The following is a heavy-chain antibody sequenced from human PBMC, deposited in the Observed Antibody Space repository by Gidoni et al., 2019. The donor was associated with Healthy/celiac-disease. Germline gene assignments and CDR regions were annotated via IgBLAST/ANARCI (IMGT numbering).Heavy chain of an antibody. CDR2: ISSNGGST. J-gene: IGHJ3*02. CDR1: GFTFSSYA. Sequence: EVQLLESGGGLVQPGGSLRLSCSASGFTFSSYAMHWVRQAPGKGLEYVSAISSNGGSTYYADSVKGRFTISRDNSKNTLYLQMSSLRAEDTAVYYCVNLQQLPDDAFDIWGQGTMVTVSS. CDR3: VNLQQLPDDAFDI. D-gene: IGHD6-13*01. V-gene: IGHV3-64D*09.